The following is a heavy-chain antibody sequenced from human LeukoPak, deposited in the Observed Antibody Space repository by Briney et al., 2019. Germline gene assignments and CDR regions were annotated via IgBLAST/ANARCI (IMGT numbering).Heavy chain of an antibody. J-gene: IGHJ4*02. D-gene: IGHD6-13*01. CDR1: GGSFSGYY. Sequence: PSETLSLTCAVYGGSFSGYYWSWIRQPPGKGLEWIGEINHSGSTNYNPSLKSRVTISVDTSKNQFSLKLSSVTAADTAVYYCARLSIAAAGTLDYWGQGTLVTVSS. CDR2: INHSGST. CDR3: ARLSIAAAGTLDY. V-gene: IGHV4-34*01.